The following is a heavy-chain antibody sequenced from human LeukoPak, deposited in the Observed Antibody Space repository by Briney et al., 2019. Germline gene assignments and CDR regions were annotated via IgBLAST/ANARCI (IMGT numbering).Heavy chain of an antibody. J-gene: IGHJ4*02. CDR2: IIPIFCTA. D-gene: IGHD6-19*01. CDR3: ARHSGDYSSGCYMEGYFDY. CDR1: GGTFSSYA. V-gene: IGHV1-69*13. Sequence: SVKVSCKSSGGTFSSYAISWVRQAPGQGLEWMGGIIPIFCTANYAQKFQGRVMITADESTSKAYMELNSLRSREAAVNYCARHSGDYSSGCYMEGYFDYWGQRTLVTVSS.